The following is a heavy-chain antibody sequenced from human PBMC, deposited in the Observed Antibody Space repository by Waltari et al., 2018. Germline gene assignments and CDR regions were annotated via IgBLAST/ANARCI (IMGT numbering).Heavy chain of an antibody. CDR3: ARTLPPHYYDSSGYDY. D-gene: IGHD3-22*01. CDR2: ISSSSITI. V-gene: IGHV3-48*04. Sequence: EVQLVESGGGLVQPGGSLRLSCAASGFTFSSYSMNWVRQAPGKGLEWVSYISSSSITIYYADSVKGRFTISRDNAKNSLYLQMNSRRAEDTAVYYCARTLPPHYYDSSGYDYWGQGTLVTVSS. J-gene: IGHJ4*02. CDR1: GFTFSSYS.